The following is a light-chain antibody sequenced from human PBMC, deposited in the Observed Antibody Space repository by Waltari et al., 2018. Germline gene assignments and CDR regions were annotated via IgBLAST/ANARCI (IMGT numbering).Light chain of an antibody. CDR1: ALPNQY. J-gene: IGLJ3*02. CDR3: QSAESSGGLEV. V-gene: IGLV3-25*03. CDR2: KDT. Sequence: VSPGQTARITCSGDALPNQYAYWYQQKPGQAPLLIIYKDTARPSGIPERFSGSSSGTTVTLTISGVQAEDEADYYCQSAESSGGLEVFGRGTKLTVL.